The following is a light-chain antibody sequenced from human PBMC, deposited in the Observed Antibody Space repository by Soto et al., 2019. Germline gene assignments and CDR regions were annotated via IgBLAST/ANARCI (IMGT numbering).Light chain of an antibody. CDR1: NIGSYS. J-gene: IGLJ3*02. V-gene: IGLV3-21*04. CDR2: YDT. CDR3: QVFDSSDDRV. Sequence: SYELTQPPSVSVAPGKTARNTCGGNNIGSYSVHWYQQKPGQAPVLVIYYDTDRPSGIPERFSGSNSGNTATLTISRVEAGDEADYYCQVFDSSDDRVFGGGTKLTVL.